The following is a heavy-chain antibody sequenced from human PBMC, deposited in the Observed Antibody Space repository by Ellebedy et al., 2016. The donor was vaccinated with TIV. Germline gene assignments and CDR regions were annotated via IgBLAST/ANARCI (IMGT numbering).Heavy chain of an antibody. Sequence: SETLSLTCTVSGDSISSGNYYWSWIRQHPGKGLEWIGSIYYSGTTYYNPSLKNLVTISVDTSKNQFSLKLRSVTAADTAVYYCARITMITYTFVHWGRGTLVTVSP. CDR3: ARITMITYTFVH. D-gene: IGHD2-2*02. J-gene: IGHJ4*02. CDR1: GDSISSGNYY. V-gene: IGHV4-31*01. CDR2: IYYSGTT.